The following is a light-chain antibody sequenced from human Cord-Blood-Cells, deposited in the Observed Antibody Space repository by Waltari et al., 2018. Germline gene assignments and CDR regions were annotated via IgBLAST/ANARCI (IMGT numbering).Light chain of an antibody. J-gene: IGLJ2*01. V-gene: IGLV2-14*03. Sequence: QSALTQPASVSGSPGQSITISCTGTSSDVGGYNYVSWYQQHQGKAPKLMIYDVSNRPSGVSNRLSGSKSGNTASLTIAGLQAEDEADYYCSSYTSSSTYVVFGGGTKLTVL. CDR2: DVS. CDR3: SSYTSSSTYVV. CDR1: SSDVGGYNY.